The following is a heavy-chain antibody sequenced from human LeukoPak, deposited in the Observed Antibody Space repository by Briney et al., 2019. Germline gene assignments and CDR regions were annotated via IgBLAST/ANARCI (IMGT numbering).Heavy chain of an antibody. V-gene: IGHV3-23*01. CDR2: INGSGGST. D-gene: IGHD6-19*01. J-gene: IGHJ4*02. CDR3: AKTTAGYSSGRYPGWPVDY. CDR1: GFTFNSYA. Sequence: GGSLRLSCAASGFTFNSYAMYWVRQAPGKGLEWVSGINGSGGSTYHADSVKGRFSISRDNSRNTVFLQVHSLRAEDTALYYCAKTTAGYSSGRYPGWPVDYWGQGTLVTVSS.